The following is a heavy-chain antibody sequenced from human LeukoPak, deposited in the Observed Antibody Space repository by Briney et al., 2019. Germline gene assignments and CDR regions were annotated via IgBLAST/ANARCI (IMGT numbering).Heavy chain of an antibody. CDR2: INPNSGGT. J-gene: IGHJ5*02. CDR3: ARESPRDIVVVPAAPGNWFDP. CDR1: GYTFTGYY. D-gene: IGHD2-2*01. V-gene: IGHV1-2*02. Sequence: ASVKVSCKASGYTFTGYYMHWVRQAPGQGLEWMGWINPNSGGTNYAQKFQGRVTMTRDTSISTAYMELSRLRSDDTAVYYCARESPRDIVVVPAAPGNWFDPWGQGTLVTVSS.